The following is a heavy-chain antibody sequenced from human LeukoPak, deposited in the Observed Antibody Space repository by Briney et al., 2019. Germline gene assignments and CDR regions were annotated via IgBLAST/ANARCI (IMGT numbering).Heavy chain of an antibody. V-gene: IGHV1-2*02. D-gene: IGHD2-2*01. Sequence: ASVKVSCKASGYTFTGYYMHWVRQAPGQGLEWMGWINPNSGGTNYAQKFQGRVTMTRDTSISTAYMELSRLRSDDTAVYYCARDPAPLYCGSTSCYGQYNWFDPWGQGTLVTVSS. CDR1: GYTFTGYY. CDR2: INPNSGGT. J-gene: IGHJ5*02. CDR3: ARDPAPLYCGSTSCYGQYNWFDP.